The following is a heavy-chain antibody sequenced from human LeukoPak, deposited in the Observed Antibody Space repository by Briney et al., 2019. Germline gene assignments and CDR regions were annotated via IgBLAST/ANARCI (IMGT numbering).Heavy chain of an antibody. V-gene: IGHV1-69*04. J-gene: IGHJ4*02. CDR1: GYTFVNYG. CDR3: ARNMNYYDSSGYY. Sequence: GASVKVSCKASGYTFVNYGISWVRQAPGQGLEWMGRIIPILGIANYAQKFQGRVTITADKSTSTAYMELSSLRSEDTAVYYCARNMNYYDSSGYYWGQGTLVTVSS. CDR2: IIPILGIA. D-gene: IGHD3-22*01.